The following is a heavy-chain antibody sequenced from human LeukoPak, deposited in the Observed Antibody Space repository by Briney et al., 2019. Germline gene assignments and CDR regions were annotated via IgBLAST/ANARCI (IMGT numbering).Heavy chain of an antibody. CDR2: IIPIFGTA. CDR1: GGTFSSYA. CDR3: ARGRGHTFDY. V-gene: IGHV1-69*13. Sequence: GASVKVSCKASGGTFSSYAISWVRQAPGQGLEWMGGIIPIFGTANHAQKFQGRVTITADESTSTAYMELSSLRSEDTTVYYCARGRGHTFDYWGQGTLVTVSS. D-gene: IGHD2-21*01. J-gene: IGHJ4*02.